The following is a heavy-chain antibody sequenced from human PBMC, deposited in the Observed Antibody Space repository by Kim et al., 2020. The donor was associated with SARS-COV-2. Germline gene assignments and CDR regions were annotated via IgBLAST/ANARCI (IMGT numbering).Heavy chain of an antibody. Sequence: GGSLRLSCEVSGFTFKNYWMHWVRQGPGKGLVWVSRIDPDGSGANYSNSVKGRFTMSRDNAKNTLYPQLNGLRVEDTAVYYCTRSVNGSFDFWGQGTLVTVAA. CDR1: GFTFKNYW. CDR3: TRSVNGSFDF. J-gene: IGHJ4*02. V-gene: IGHV3-74*01. D-gene: IGHD1-26*01. CDR2: IDPDGSGA.